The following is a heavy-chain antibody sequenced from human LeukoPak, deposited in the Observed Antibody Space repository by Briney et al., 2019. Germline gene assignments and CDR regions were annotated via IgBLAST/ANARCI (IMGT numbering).Heavy chain of an antibody. CDR1: GGSISSGDYY. J-gene: IGHJ5*02. CDR2: MYYSGST. Sequence: KSSQTLSLTCTVSGGSISSGDYYWSWIRQPPGKGLEWIAYMYYSGSTYYNPSLKGRVTMSADTSKNQPSLKLSSVTAADTAVYYCARPYYYDSRIDPWGQGILVTVSS. V-gene: IGHV4-30-4*01. CDR3: ARPYYYDSRIDP. D-gene: IGHD3-22*01.